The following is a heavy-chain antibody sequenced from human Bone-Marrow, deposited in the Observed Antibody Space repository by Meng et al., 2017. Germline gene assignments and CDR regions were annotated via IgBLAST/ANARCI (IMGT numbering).Heavy chain of an antibody. V-gene: IGHV3-15*01. D-gene: IGHD3-9*01. J-gene: IGHJ4*02. Sequence: VQLVEDGGGLGRPGGFLSVSCAAAGFYFSNAWMSWVRQAPGKGLEWVGRIKSNTDGGTAEYAAPVTGRFTISRDDSKSTLYLQMSGLRIDDTGVYYCTWDDKAVSDYWGQGTLVTVSS. CDR2: IKSNTDGGTA. CDR1: GFYFSNAW. CDR3: TWDDKAVSDY.